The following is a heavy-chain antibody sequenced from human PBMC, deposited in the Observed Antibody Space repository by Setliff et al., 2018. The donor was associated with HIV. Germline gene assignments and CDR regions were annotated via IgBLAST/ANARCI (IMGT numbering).Heavy chain of an antibody. CDR1: GGSISSNY. CDR2: IYYSGST. D-gene: IGHD6-19*01. CDR3: ARSPRIGVAGEFEY. V-gene: IGHV4-59*08. Sequence: SETLSLTCTVSGGSISSNYWSWMRQPPGKGLEWIGHIYYSGSTNYNPSLKSRVTISVDTSRNQFSLKVNSVTAADTAVYYCARSPRIGVAGEFEYWGQGTLVTVSS. J-gene: IGHJ4*02.